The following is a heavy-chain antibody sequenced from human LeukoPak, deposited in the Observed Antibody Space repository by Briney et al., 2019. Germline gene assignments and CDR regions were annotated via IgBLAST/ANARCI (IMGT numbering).Heavy chain of an antibody. J-gene: IGHJ4*02. CDR3: AARPAKTGTTDY. D-gene: IGHD1-1*01. CDR1: GGTFSSYA. CDR2: IIPIFGTA. Sequence: ASVKVSCKASGGTFSSYAISWVRQAPGQGLEWMGGIIPIFGTANYAQKFQGRVTITADKSTSTAYMELSSLRSEDTAVYYCAARPAKTGTTDYWGQGTLVTVSS. V-gene: IGHV1-69*06.